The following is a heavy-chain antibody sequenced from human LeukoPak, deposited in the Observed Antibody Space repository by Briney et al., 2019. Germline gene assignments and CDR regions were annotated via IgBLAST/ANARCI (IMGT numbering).Heavy chain of an antibody. Sequence: PGESLRLSCAASGFIFSTYAMSWVRQAPGKGLEWVSGISSGGSSTYYADSVEGRFTISRDNSKNTLYLQVNSLRAEDTAVYYCAKVGAYVVGVPGHFDYWGQGTLVTVSS. CDR3: AKVGAYVVGVPGHFDY. V-gene: IGHV3-23*01. CDR1: GFIFSTYA. D-gene: IGHD1-26*01. J-gene: IGHJ4*02. CDR2: ISSGGSST.